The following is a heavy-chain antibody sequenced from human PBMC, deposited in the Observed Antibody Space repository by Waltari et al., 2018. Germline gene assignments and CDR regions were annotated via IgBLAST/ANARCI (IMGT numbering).Heavy chain of an antibody. Sequence: EVQLVESGGGLVQPGGSLRLSCAASGFSFSSYWMTWFRQAPGTGLEWVATIKPDGSGKCYVDSVKGRFSISRDNAKNSLYLQMNSLRAEDTAIFYCARMGAGRAPDYWGQGTLVTVSS. D-gene: IGHD3-16*01. CDR1: GFSFSSYW. CDR2: IKPDGSGK. V-gene: IGHV3-7*03. CDR3: ARMGAGRAPDY. J-gene: IGHJ4*02.